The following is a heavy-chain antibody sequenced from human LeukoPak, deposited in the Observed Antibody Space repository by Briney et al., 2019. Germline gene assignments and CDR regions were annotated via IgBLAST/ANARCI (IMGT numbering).Heavy chain of an antibody. CDR3: ARANDFWSGYYTPAFDY. CDR1: GFTFSSYA. D-gene: IGHD3-3*01. Sequence: HSGASLRLSCAASGFTFSSYAMSWVRQAPGKGLEWASAISGSGGSTYYADSVKGRFTISRDNSKNTLYLQMNSLRAEDTAVYYCARANDFWSGYYTPAFDYWGHGTLVTVSS. V-gene: IGHV3-23*01. J-gene: IGHJ4*01. CDR2: ISGSGGST.